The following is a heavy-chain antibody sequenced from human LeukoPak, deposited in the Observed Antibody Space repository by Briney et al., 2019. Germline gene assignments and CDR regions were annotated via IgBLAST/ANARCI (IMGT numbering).Heavy chain of an antibody. V-gene: IGHV3-23*01. Sequence: GGSLRLSCAASGFTFSSYAMSWVRQAPGKGLEWVSAISGSGGSTYYADSVKGRFTISRDNSKNTLYLQMNSLRAEDTAVYYCAKANHPPPPMFRGVRSLQNAPDYGGQEPLVTVSS. CDR1: GFTFSSYA. D-gene: IGHD3-10*01. J-gene: IGHJ4*02. CDR3: AKANHPPPPMFRGVRSLQNAPDY. CDR2: ISGSGGST.